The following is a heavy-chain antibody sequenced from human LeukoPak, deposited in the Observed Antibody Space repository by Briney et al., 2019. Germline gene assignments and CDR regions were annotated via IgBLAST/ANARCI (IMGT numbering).Heavy chain of an antibody. Sequence: ASVKVSCKASGYTFTSYGISWVRQAPGQGLEWMGWISAYNGNTNYAQKLQGRVTMTTDTSTSTAYMELRSLRSDDTAVYYCARGGVYCSSTSCHNWFDPWGQGTLVTVSS. CDR2: ISAYNGNT. CDR1: GYTFTSYG. V-gene: IGHV1-18*04. J-gene: IGHJ5*02. D-gene: IGHD2-2*01. CDR3: ARGGVYCSSTSCHNWFDP.